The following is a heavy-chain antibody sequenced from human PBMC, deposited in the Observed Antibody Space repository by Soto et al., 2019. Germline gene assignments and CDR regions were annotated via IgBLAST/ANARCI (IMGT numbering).Heavy chain of an antibody. D-gene: IGHD5-18*01. V-gene: IGHV3-33*01. Sequence: VQLVESGGGVVQPGRSLRLSCVASGFTFGSYGMHWVRQAPGKGLEWVAVIWYDGNNKNYADSVKGRFTISRDNSKNTLYLQMNSPRAEDTAVYYCAREVHTAMAPSFEYWGQGTPVTVSS. CDR3: AREVHTAMAPSFEY. J-gene: IGHJ4*02. CDR1: GFTFGSYG. CDR2: IWYDGNNK.